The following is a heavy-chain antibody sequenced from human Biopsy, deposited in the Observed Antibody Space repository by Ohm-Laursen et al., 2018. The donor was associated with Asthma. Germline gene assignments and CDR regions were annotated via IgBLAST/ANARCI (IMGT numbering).Heavy chain of an antibody. CDR1: GFSLSKSGVG. CDR2: IYWNGDK. D-gene: IGHD2/OR15-2a*01. Sequence: TQTLTLTCTFSGFSLSKSGVGVGWIRLPPREAPDWLALIYWNGDKHYSPRLRSRLTVTKDTSRNQVVLAMSNMDTVDTATYFCARAVRRVEFSFFDNWGLGTLVYVSA. J-gene: IGHJ4*01. V-gene: IGHV2-5*01. CDR3: ARAVRRVEFSFFDN.